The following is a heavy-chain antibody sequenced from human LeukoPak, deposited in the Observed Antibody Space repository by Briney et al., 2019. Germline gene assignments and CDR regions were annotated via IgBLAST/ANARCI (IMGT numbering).Heavy chain of an antibody. V-gene: IGHV3-7*01. CDR3: ARSEYYSNYGYDAFDI. D-gene: IGHD4-11*01. Sequence: PGGSLRLSCAASGFTFSSYWMSWVRQAPGKGLEGVANIKQDGSEKYYVDSVKGRFTISRDNAKNSLYLQMNSLRAEDTAVYCCARSEYYSNYGYDAFDIWGQGTMVTVSS. CDR2: IKQDGSEK. J-gene: IGHJ3*02. CDR1: GFTFSSYW.